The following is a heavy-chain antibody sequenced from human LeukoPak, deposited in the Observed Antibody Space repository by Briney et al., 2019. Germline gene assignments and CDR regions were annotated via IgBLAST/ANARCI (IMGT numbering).Heavy chain of an antibody. D-gene: IGHD6-13*01. V-gene: IGHV3-73*01. CDR3: TALGIAAAGMDY. J-gene: IGHJ4*02. CDR2: IRSRANSYAT. Sequence: HPGGSLRLSCEASGFTFSGSAIHWVRQASGKGLEWLGRIRSRANSYATAYGASVEGRFTISRDDSKSTAYLQMNSLITEDTAVYFCTALGIAAAGMDYWGQGTLVTVSS. CDR1: GFTFSGSA.